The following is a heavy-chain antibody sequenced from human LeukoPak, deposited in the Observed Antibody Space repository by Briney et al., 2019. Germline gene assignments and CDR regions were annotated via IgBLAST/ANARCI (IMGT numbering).Heavy chain of an antibody. CDR1: GGSISSGGYY. CDR3: ARGSLTYYDSSGYYYRAFDI. J-gene: IGHJ3*02. Sequence: SETLSLTCTVSGGSISSGGYYWSWIRQHPGKGLEWIGYIYYSGSTYYNPSLKSRVTISVDTSKNQFSLKLSSVTAADTAVYYCARGSLTYYDSSGYYYRAFDIWGQGTMVTVSS. V-gene: IGHV4-31*03. D-gene: IGHD3-22*01. CDR2: IYYSGST.